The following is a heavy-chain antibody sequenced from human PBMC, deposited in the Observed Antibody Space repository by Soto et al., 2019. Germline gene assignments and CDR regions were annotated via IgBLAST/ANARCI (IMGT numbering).Heavy chain of an antibody. D-gene: IGHD2-21*02. CDR3: ARGRSNDFSSSPPPRFDP. CDR2: IGTLRDT. V-gene: IGHV3-13*01. CDR1: GFTFKTYD. J-gene: IGHJ5*02. Sequence: GGSLRLSCVASGFTFKTYDMYWVRQVPGHGLEWVAGIGTLRDTFYSAAVAGRFIVSRENGRNTLYLQMNGLRVGDSGIYFCARGRSNDFSSSPPPRFDPWGRGTLVTAPQ.